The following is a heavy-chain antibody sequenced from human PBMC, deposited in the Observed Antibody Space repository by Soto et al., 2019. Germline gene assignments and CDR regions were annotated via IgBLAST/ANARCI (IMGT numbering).Heavy chain of an antibody. V-gene: IGHV3-7*01. CDR2: VKYDGSER. CDR3: VRDKY. J-gene: IGHJ4*02. CDR1: GFTFSSFW. Sequence: GGSLRLSCGASGFTFSSFWMSWVRQAPGKGPEWVANVKYDGSERKYVDSVKGRFIISRDNVKMSLYLQMNSLTAEDTAVYYCVRDKYWGQGTPVTVSS.